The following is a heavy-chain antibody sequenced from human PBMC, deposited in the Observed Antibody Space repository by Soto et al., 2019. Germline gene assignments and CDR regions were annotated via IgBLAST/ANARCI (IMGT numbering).Heavy chain of an antibody. J-gene: IGHJ5*02. Sequence: QVQLQESGPGLVKPSETLSLTCTVSGGSISRYYWSWIRQPPGKGLEWIGYVYHSGSTNYNPSLKSRFTISVDTSKNQFSLKLSSVTAADPAVYYCARHCPDITTTGANCFDPWGQGTLVTVSS. CDR2: VYHSGST. V-gene: IGHV4-59*08. CDR1: GGSISRYY. D-gene: IGHD1-1*01. CDR3: ARHCPDITTTGANCFDP.